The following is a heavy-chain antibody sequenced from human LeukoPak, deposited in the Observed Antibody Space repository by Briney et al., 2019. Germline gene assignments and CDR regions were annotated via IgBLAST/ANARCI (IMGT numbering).Heavy chain of an antibody. CDR3: ARPAPPGGIVYGFHI. CDR1: GFTVSTFA. D-gene: IGHD3-16*02. J-gene: IGHJ3*02. Sequence: PGRSLRLSCAASGFTVSTFAMHWVRQAPGKGLEWVALISYDGNVRNYAESVKGRFTISRDNSKNTVHLQMNSLGAEDTAVYYCARPAPPGGIVYGFHIWGQGTMVTVSS. V-gene: IGHV3-30*04. CDR2: ISYDGNVR.